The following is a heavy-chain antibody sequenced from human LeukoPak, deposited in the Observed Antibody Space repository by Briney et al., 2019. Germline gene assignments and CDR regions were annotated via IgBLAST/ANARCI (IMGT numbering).Heavy chain of an antibody. CDR3: ARDGGYSSSFSLDY. CDR1: GYFFPSYG. Sequence: ASVKVSCKTSGYFFPSYGISWVRQAPGQGLEWIGWITPSNGNTHYAQNFQGRVTVTTDTSTSTVYMELGSLRSDDTAVYYCARDGGYSSSFSLDYWGQGTLVTVSS. D-gene: IGHD6-13*01. J-gene: IGHJ4*02. V-gene: IGHV1-18*01. CDR2: ITPSNGNT.